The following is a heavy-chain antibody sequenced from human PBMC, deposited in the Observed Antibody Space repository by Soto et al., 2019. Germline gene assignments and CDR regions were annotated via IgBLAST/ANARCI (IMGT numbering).Heavy chain of an antibody. Sequence: GGSLRLSCAASGFTFSSYAMSWVRQAPGKGLEWVSAISGSGGSTYYADSVKGRFTISRDNSKNTLYLQMNSLRAEDTAVYYCAKDVEEAREERSYYKRREDYWGQGTLVTVSS. CDR2: ISGSGGST. CDR1: GFTFSSYA. J-gene: IGHJ4*02. CDR3: AKDVEEAREERSYYKRREDY. D-gene: IGHD3-10*01. V-gene: IGHV3-23*01.